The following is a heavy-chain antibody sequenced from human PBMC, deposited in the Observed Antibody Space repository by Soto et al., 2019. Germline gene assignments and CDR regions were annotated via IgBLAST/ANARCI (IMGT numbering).Heavy chain of an antibody. J-gene: IGHJ6*02. Sequence: SQTLSLTCAISGDSVSSNSAAWSWIRQSPSRGLEWLGRTYYRSKWYSDSAVSVKSRITINSDTPKNQFTLQLNTVTPEDTAVYYCVRVVDYYYYGMDVWGQGTTVTVSS. CDR3: VRVVDYYYYGMDV. CDR1: GDSVSSNSAA. V-gene: IGHV6-1*01. D-gene: IGHD2-15*01. CDR2: TYYRSKWYS.